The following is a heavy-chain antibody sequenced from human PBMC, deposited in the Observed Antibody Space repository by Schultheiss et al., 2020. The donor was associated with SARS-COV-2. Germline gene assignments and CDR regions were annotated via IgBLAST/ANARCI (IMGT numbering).Heavy chain of an antibody. CDR3: ARSSSGSYGGDAFDI. V-gene: IGHV3-23*01. CDR1: GFTFSSYA. D-gene: IGHD1-26*01. CDR2: ISSSGASR. Sequence: GGSLRLSCAASGFTFSSYAMHWVRQAPGKGLEWVSAISSSGASRNYADSVKGRFTISRENAKNSLYLQMNSLRAGDTAVYYCARSSSGSYGGDAFDIWGQGTMVTVSS. J-gene: IGHJ3*02.